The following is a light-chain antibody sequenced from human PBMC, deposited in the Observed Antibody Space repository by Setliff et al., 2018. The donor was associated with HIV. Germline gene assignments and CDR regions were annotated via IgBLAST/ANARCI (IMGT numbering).Light chain of an antibody. CDR1: GSDIGAFAY. CDR3: SSYSRLNTPPFA. J-gene: IGLJ1*01. Sequence: QSALTQPASVSGSPGQSITISCLGTGSDIGAFAYVAWYQQVPDKAPKVILYDVSSRPSGVSNRFSGSKSGNTASLTISVLEAEDEADYFCSSYSRLNTPPFAFGAGTKVTVL. CDR2: DVS. V-gene: IGLV2-14*03.